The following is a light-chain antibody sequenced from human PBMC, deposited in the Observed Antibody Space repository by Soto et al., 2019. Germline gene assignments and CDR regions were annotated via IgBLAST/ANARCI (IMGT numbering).Light chain of an antibody. V-gene: IGKV3-20*01. J-gene: IGKJ1*01. CDR3: QQYGGSTRT. CDR1: QSVTTQ. Sequence: IGLPQSPGTLSLSQRERATLSCRASQSVTTQLAWYQQKPGQAPRLIIHGASSRATGVPDRITGSGSGTDFTLSISRLEPEDFAVYYCQQYGGSTRTFGQGTKVDIK. CDR2: GAS.